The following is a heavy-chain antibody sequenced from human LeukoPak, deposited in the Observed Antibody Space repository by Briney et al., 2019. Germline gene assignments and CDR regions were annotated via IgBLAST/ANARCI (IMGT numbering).Heavy chain of an antibody. CDR3: ARSYYDSSGYYQTFDP. Sequence: ASVKVSCKASGYTFTCYDINWVRQATGQGLEWMGWMNPNSGNTGYAQKFQGRVTMTRNTSISTAYMELSSLRSEDTAVYYCARSYYDSSGYYQTFDPWGQGTLVTVSS. D-gene: IGHD3-22*01. V-gene: IGHV1-8*01. CDR1: GYTFTCYD. J-gene: IGHJ5*02. CDR2: MNPNSGNT.